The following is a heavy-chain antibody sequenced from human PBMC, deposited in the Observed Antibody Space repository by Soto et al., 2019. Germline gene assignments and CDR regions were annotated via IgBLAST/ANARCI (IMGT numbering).Heavy chain of an antibody. Sequence: EAQLVESGGGLVQPGGSLRLSCAASGFTFSSYDMRWVRQATGKGLEWVSAIDIDGNTFYGGSGEGRFTISRENGKNSLYLQMSSLRAGDTAVYYCAREGERGSGDSVDALDIWGQGTLVTVSS. V-gene: IGHV3-13*01. CDR3: AREGERGSGDSVDALDI. CDR1: GFTFSSYD. J-gene: IGHJ3*02. D-gene: IGHD1-1*01. CDR2: IDIDGNT.